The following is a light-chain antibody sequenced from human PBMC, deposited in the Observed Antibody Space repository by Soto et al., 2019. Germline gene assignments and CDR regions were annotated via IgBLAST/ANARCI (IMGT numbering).Light chain of an antibody. J-gene: IGKJ1*01. CDR3: MQALQTPRT. CDR1: QSLLHSNGYNY. Sequence: DIVMTQSPLSLPVTPGEPASISCRSSQSLLHSNGYNYLDWYLQKPGQSPQLLIYLGSNRAYGVPARFSGSGSGTDFTLKISRVEAEDVGVYYCMQALQTPRTFGQGTKVEIK. V-gene: IGKV2-28*01. CDR2: LGS.